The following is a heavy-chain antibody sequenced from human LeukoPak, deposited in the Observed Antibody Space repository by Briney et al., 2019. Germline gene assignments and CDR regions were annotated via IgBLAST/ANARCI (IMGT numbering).Heavy chain of an antibody. Sequence: SETLSLTCAVYGGSFSGYYWSWIRQPPGKGLEWIGEINHSGSTNYNPSLKSRVTISVDTSKNQFSLKLRSVTAADTAVYYCARAAAAGTIWFDPWGQGTLVTVSS. CDR2: INHSGST. CDR3: ARAAAAGTIWFDP. J-gene: IGHJ5*02. V-gene: IGHV4-34*01. D-gene: IGHD6-13*01. CDR1: GGSFSGYY.